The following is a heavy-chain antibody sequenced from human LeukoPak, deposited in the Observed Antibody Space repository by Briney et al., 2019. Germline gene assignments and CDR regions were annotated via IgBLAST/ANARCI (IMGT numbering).Heavy chain of an antibody. Sequence: GGSLRLSCAASGFTFSNAWMNWVRQAPGKGLEWVSYISSSGSTIYYADSVKGRFTISRDNAKNSLYLQMNSLRAEDTAVYYCARVGDFDGSGSEHFDYWGQGTLVTVSS. D-gene: IGHD3-10*01. CDR2: ISSSGSTI. CDR3: ARVGDFDGSGSEHFDY. J-gene: IGHJ4*02. CDR1: GFTFSNAW. V-gene: IGHV3-48*04.